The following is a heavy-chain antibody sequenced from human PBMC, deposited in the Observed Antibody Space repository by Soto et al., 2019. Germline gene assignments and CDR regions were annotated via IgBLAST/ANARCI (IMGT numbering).Heavy chain of an antibody. V-gene: IGHV3-48*02. CDR3: ASSLPRITMIVVVTDDAFDI. Sequence: GGSLRLSCAASGFTFSSYSMNWVRQAPGKGLEWVSYISSSSTIYYADSVKGRFTISRDNAKNSLYLQMNSLRDEDTAVYYCASSLPRITMIVVVTDDAFDIWGQGTMVTVSS. CDR2: ISSSSTI. J-gene: IGHJ3*02. CDR1: GFTFSSYS. D-gene: IGHD3-22*01.